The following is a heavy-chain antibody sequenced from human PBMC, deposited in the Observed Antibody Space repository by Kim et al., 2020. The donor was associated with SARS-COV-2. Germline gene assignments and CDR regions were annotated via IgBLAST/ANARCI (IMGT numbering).Heavy chain of an antibody. CDR1: GFTFSSYE. CDR2: ISDSGSTT. V-gene: IGHV3-48*03. Sequence: GGSLRLSCAASGFTFSSYEINWVRQAPGKGLEWVSYISDSGSTTYYADSVKGRFTISSDNAKNSLFLQMNSLRAEDTAVYYCARESVTGTEAFDIWGQGTLVTVSS. D-gene: IGHD6-19*01. CDR3: ARESVTGTEAFDI. J-gene: IGHJ3*02.